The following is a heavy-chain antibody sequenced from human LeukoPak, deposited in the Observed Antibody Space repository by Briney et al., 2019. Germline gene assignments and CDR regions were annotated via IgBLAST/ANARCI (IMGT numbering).Heavy chain of an antibody. CDR2: THTSGST. D-gene: IGHD1-20*01. CDR3: ARGRLYNWKEDALDI. V-gene: IGHV4-61*02. J-gene: IGHJ3*02. Sequence: PSETLSLTCTASGGSISSGRYYWSWIRQPAGKGLEWIGRTHTSGSTNYNPSLKSRVTISVDTSKNQFYLKVSSVTAADTAVYFCARGRLYNWKEDALDIWGQGTMVTVSS. CDR1: GGSISSGRYY.